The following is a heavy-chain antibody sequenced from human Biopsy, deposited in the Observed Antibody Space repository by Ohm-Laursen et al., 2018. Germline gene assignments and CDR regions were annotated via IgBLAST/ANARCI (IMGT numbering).Heavy chain of an antibody. V-gene: IGHV4-4*07. J-gene: IGHJ3*01. D-gene: IGHD3-22*01. CDR1: GGDINNYY. Sequence: PGTLSLTCTVSGGDINNYYCRWIRQPAGKGLEWIGRIYLGGSTNYNPSLKSRVPISVDTSRKQLSLRLRSVTAADTAMYYCASVVLGPTNDAFDLWGQGTMVVVSS. CDR2: IYLGGST. CDR3: ASVVLGPTNDAFDL.